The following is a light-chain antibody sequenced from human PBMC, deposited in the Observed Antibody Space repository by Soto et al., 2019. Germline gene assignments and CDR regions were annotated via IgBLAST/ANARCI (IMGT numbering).Light chain of an antibody. Sequence: EIVMTQSPGTLSVSPGERATLSYSASQSVSSNLAWYQLKPGQAPRLLIYDASARATGIPARFSGSGSGRDFTLSITSPQSEDFAVYYCQHYSNWPFTFGQGTKLEIK. CDR3: QHYSNWPFT. J-gene: IGKJ2*01. CDR2: DAS. V-gene: IGKV3D-15*01. CDR1: QSVSSN.